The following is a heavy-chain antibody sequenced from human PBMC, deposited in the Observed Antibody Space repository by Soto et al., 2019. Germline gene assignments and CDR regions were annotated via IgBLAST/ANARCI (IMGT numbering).Heavy chain of an antibody. D-gene: IGHD6-13*01. CDR1: GFTFSSYS. V-gene: IGHV3-21*01. J-gene: IGHJ6*02. CDR2: ISSSSSYI. Sequence: GGSLRLSCAASGFTFSSYSMNWVRQAPGKGLEWVSSISSSSSYIYYADSVKGRFTISRDNAKNSLYLQMNSLRAEDTAVYYCARGHPPGAAGNYYYYDMDVWGQGTTVTVSS. CDR3: ARGHPPGAAGNYYYYDMDV.